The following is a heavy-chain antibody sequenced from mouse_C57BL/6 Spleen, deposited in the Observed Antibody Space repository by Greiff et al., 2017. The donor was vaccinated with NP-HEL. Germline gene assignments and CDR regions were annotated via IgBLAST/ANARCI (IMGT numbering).Heavy chain of an antibody. CDR1: GYSITSGYY. V-gene: IGHV3-6*01. J-gene: IGHJ4*01. Sequence: DVKLQESGPGLVKPSQSLSLTCSVTGYSITSGYYWNWIRQFPGNKLEWMGYISYDGSNNYNPSLKNRISITRDTSKNQFFLKLNSVTTEDTATYYCARGGTTVVRAMDYWGQGTSVTVSS. CDR2: ISYDGSN. D-gene: IGHD1-1*01. CDR3: ARGGTTVVRAMDY.